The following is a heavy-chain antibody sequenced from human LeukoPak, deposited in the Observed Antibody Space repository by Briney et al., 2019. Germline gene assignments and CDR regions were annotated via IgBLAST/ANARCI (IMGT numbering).Heavy chain of an antibody. CDR1: GFTFSSYE. CDR2: ISSRGSTI. D-gene: IGHD6-19*01. J-gene: IGHJ2*01. V-gene: IGHV3-48*03. Sequence: QPGGSLRLSCAASGFTFSSYEMNWVRQAPGKGLEWVSYISSRGSTIYYADSVKGRFTISRDNAKSSLYLQVNSLRAEDTAVYYCAKGYSSGWYSWWYFDLWGRGTLVTVSS. CDR3: AKGYSSGWYSWWYFDL.